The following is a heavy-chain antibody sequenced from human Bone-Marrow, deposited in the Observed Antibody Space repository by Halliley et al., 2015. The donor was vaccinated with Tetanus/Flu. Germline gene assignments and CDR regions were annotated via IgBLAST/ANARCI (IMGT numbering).Heavy chain of an antibody. J-gene: IGHJ4*02. CDR3: AKHFYYYDTSGSSGGDY. V-gene: IGHV3-23*01. Sequence: LTCAASGFTFRSYAMSWVRQAPGKGLEWVSDISDNAAHTYYAESVRGRFTISRDNSKNTLYLQMNSLRADDTAVYYCAKHFYYYDTSGSSGGDYWGQGTLVTVSS. D-gene: IGHD3-22*01. CDR2: ISDNAAHT. CDR1: GFTFRSYA.